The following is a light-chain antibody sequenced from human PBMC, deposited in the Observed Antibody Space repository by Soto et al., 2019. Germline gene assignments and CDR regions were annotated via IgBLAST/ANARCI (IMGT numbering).Light chain of an antibody. CDR1: SSDVGGYNY. CDR3: SSYTTSNTRQIV. V-gene: IGLV2-14*03. Sequence: QSALTQPASVSGSPGQSITISCTGTSSDVGGYNYVSWYQHHPGKAPKLIIYDVSNRPSGVSIRFSGSKSDNTASLTISGLQPEDEADYHCSSYTTSNTRQIVFVTGTKVTVL. J-gene: IGLJ1*01. CDR2: DVS.